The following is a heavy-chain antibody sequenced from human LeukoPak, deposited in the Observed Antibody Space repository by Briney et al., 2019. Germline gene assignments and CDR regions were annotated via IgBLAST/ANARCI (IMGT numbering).Heavy chain of an antibody. J-gene: IGHJ5*02. CDR1: GGTFSSHA. V-gene: IGHV1-69*13. Sequence: ASVKVSCKASGGTFSSHAISWVRQAPGQGLEWMGGIIPIFGTANYAQKFQGRVTITADESTSTAYMELSSLRAEDTAVYYCARVGGVVGADDSWGQGTLVTVPS. CDR2: IIPIFGTA. CDR3: ARVGGVVGADDS. D-gene: IGHD1-26*01.